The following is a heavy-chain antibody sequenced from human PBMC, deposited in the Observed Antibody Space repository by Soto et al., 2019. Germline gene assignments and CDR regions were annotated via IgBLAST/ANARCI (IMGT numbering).Heavy chain of an antibody. CDR3: ARAVGDPLFYLDY. CDR2: TDYSGNT. V-gene: IGHV4-59*08. D-gene: IGHD6-19*01. J-gene: IGHJ4*02. Sequence: QVQLQESGPGLVRPSETLSLTCTVSSDSISSYYWIWIRQSPGKGLEWIGYTDYSGNTNYNPSLKSRVTISGGTSKNQFSLRPSSVTAADTAVYYCARAVGDPLFYLDYWGQGTLVTVSS. CDR1: SDSISSYY.